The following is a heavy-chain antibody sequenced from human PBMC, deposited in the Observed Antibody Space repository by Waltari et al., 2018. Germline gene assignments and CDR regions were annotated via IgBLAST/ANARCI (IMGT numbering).Heavy chain of an antibody. CDR1: GFIVSRTY. D-gene: IGHD3-10*01. V-gene: IGHV3-53*01. CDR3: VGHRFGSGSYFDY. CDR2: IYSGGSS. Sequence: EVQVVESGGGLIQPGGSLRLSCAVSGFIVSRTYMSWVRQAPGKGLEWVSVIYSGGSSYYVDSVKGRFTISRDNSKNTIYLEMNSLRGEDTAVYFCVGHRFGSGSYFDYWGQGTPVTVSS. J-gene: IGHJ4*02.